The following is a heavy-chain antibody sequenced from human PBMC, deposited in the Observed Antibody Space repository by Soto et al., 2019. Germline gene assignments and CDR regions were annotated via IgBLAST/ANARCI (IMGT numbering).Heavy chain of an antibody. CDR3: ARGSGSSSHLFYYDGMDV. CDR2: IIPIFGTA. D-gene: IGHD6-13*01. J-gene: IGHJ6*01. Sequence: GSSVKVSCKASGGTFSSYAISWVRQAPGQGLEWMGGIIPIFGTANYAQKFQGRVTITADESTSTDYMELSSLRSEDTAVYYCARGSGSSSHLFYYDGMDVWGQGATVTASS. CDR1: GGTFSSYA. V-gene: IGHV1-69*13.